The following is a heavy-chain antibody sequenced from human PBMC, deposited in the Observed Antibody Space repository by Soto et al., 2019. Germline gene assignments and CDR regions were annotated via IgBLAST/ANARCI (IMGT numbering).Heavy chain of an antibody. CDR1: GFTFNSDW. CDR2: INSDGSST. V-gene: IGHV3-74*01. Sequence: EVQLVESGGGLVQPGESLRLSCAASGFTFNSDWMHWVRQAPGKGLVWVSGINSDGSSTSYAGSVKGRFTISRDNAKNTLYLQMNSLRAEDTAVYYCVRTSLVVAAATLEDYWGQGTLVTVSS. CDR3: VRTSLVVAAATLEDY. J-gene: IGHJ4*02. D-gene: IGHD2-15*01.